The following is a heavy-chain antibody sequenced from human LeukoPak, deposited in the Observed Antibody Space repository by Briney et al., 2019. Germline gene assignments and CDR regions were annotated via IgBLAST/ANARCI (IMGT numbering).Heavy chain of an antibody. V-gene: IGHV5-51*01. CDR3: ARGGRGYCSSTSCYSLDY. D-gene: IGHD2-2*01. CDR2: IYPGDSDT. Sequence: GESLKISCKGSGYSFTSYWIGWVRQMPGKGLEWMGIIYPGDSDTRYSPSFQGQVTISADKSIGTAYLQWSSLKASDTAMYYCARGGRGYCSSTSCYSLDYWGQGTLVTVSS. CDR1: GYSFTSYW. J-gene: IGHJ4*02.